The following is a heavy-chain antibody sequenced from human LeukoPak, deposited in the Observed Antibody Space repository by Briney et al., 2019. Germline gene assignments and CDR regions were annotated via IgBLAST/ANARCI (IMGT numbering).Heavy chain of an antibody. CDR1: GFTFSSYG. D-gene: IGHD1-1*01. J-gene: IGHJ4*02. Sequence: GGTLRLSCAASGFTFSSYGMSWVRQAPGKGLEWVSAISGSGGSTYYADSVKGRFTISRDNAKNTLYLQMNSLRAEDTAVYYCARERKYDSNFDYWGQGTLVTVSS. CDR3: ARERKYDSNFDY. V-gene: IGHV3-23*01. CDR2: ISGSGGST.